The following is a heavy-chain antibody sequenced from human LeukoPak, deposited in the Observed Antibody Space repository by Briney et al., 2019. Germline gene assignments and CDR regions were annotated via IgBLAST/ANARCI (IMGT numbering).Heavy chain of an antibody. D-gene: IGHD3-22*01. Sequence: GGSLRFSCAASGFTFSSYWMSWVRQAPGKGLEWVANIMQDGSEKYYVDSVKGRFTISRDNAKNSLYLQMNSLRAEDTAVYYCARESYYYDSSGYYTDAFDIWGQGTMVTVSS. CDR3: ARESYYYDSSGYYTDAFDI. CDR1: GFTFSSYW. J-gene: IGHJ3*02. V-gene: IGHV3-7*03. CDR2: IMQDGSEK.